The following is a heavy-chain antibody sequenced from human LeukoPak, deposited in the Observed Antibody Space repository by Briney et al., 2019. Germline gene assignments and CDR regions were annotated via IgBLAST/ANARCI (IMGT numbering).Heavy chain of an antibody. V-gene: IGHV1-69*13. CDR2: IIPRSATA. D-gene: IGHD3-10*01. Sequence: EASVKVSCKASGGTFSSFALIWVRQAPGQGLEWMGGIIPRSATAKYAQRFQGRVTITADESTSTAYMELSSLTSEDTAIYYCARAQTHLWFGELFLSYYYYMDVWGKGTTVTISS. CDR3: ARAQTHLWFGELFLSYYYYMDV. J-gene: IGHJ6*03. CDR1: GGTFSSFA.